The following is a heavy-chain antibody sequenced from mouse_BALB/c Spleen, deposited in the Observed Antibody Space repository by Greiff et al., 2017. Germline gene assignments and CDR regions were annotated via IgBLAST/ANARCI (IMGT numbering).Heavy chain of an antibody. Sequence: QVQLKESGPGLVAPSQSLSITCTVSGFSLTGYGVNWVRQPPGKGLEWLGMIWGDGSTDYNSALKSRLSISKDNSKSQVFLKMNSLQTDDTARYYCARDRKHYGSSYSWFAYWGQGTLVTVSA. J-gene: IGHJ3*01. V-gene: IGHV2-6-7*01. D-gene: IGHD1-1*01. CDR2: IWGDGST. CDR1: GFSLTGYG. CDR3: ARDRKHYGSSYSWFAY.